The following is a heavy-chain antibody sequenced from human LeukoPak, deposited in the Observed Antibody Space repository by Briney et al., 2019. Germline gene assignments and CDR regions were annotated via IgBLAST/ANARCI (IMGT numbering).Heavy chain of an antibody. CDR1: GFTFSSYA. J-gene: IGHJ4*02. D-gene: IGHD1/OR15-1a*01. CDR2: FSGSGGHT. Sequence: PGGSLRLSCAASGFTFSSYAMSGVRQAPGKGVEWVLAFSGSGGHTYHAHPVKGRFTISIDNSKNTLYLQINSLRAEDTAVYYCAKHVGNNQDGRYFDYWGQGTLVTVSS. V-gene: IGHV3-23*01. CDR3: AKHVGNNQDGRYFDY.